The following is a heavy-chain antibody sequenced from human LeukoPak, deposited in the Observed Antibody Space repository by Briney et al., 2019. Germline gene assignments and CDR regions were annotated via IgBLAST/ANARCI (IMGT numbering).Heavy chain of an antibody. CDR3: AKWGDYDVLTGYYVSDY. CDR2: ITGSGGNT. V-gene: IGHV3-23*01. CDR1: GFTFSNYA. Sequence: GGSLRLSCVASGFTFSNYAMSWDRQAPGKGLEWVSAITGSGGNTYYADSVKGRFTISRDNSKNTVFLQMNSLRAEDTAVYYCAKWGDYDVLTGYYVSDYWGQGTLVTVSS. J-gene: IGHJ4*02. D-gene: IGHD3-9*01.